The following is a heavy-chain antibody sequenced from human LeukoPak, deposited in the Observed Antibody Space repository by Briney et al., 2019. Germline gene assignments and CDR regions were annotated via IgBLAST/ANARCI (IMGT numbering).Heavy chain of an antibody. V-gene: IGHV3-53*01. Sequence: GGSLRLSCAASGFTFSNYAMSWVRQAPGKELEWVSVIYSGGSTYYADSVKGRFTISRDNSKNTLYLQMNSLRAEDTAVYYCARGGSYLDYWGQGTLVTVSS. D-gene: IGHD3-16*01. CDR1: GFTFSNYA. CDR3: ARGGSYLDY. J-gene: IGHJ4*02. CDR2: IYSGGST.